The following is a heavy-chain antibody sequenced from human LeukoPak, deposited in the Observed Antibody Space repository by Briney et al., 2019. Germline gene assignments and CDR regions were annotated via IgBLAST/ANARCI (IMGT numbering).Heavy chain of an antibody. Sequence: GRSLRLSCAASGFTFSSYGMHWVRQAPGKGLEWVAVIWYDGSNKYYADSVKGRFTISRDNSKNTLYLQMNSLRAEDTAVYYCAKGSSSSIYYYCYMDVWGKGTTVTVSS. V-gene: IGHV3-33*06. CDR3: AKGSSSSIYYYCYMDV. CDR1: GFTFSSYG. CDR2: IWYDGSNK. J-gene: IGHJ6*03. D-gene: IGHD6-6*01.